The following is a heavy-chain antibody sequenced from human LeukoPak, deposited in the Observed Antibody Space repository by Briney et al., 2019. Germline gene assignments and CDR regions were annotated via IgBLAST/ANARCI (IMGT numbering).Heavy chain of an antibody. Sequence: GGSLRLSCAASGFTFSSYSMNWVRQAPGKGLEWVSAISGSGGSTYYADSVKGRFTISRDNSKNTLYLQMNSLRAEDTAVYYCAKGAYCGGDCPYYFDYWGQGTLVTVSS. CDR1: GFTFSSYS. V-gene: IGHV3-23*01. J-gene: IGHJ4*02. CDR3: AKGAYCGGDCPYYFDY. D-gene: IGHD2-21*02. CDR2: ISGSGGST.